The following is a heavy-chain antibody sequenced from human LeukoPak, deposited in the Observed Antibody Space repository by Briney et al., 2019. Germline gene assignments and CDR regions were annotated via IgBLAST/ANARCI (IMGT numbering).Heavy chain of an antibody. CDR3: ARARWYSSDY. Sequence: PGGSLRLSCAASGFTFSSYAMHWVRQAPGKGLEWVALISYDGSNKDYVDSVRGRFTISRDNSKNTLYLQMNSLRAEDTAVYYCARARWYSSDYWGQGTLVTVSS. CDR1: GFTFSSYA. J-gene: IGHJ4*02. CDR2: ISYDGSNK. V-gene: IGHV3-30*04. D-gene: IGHD5-24*01.